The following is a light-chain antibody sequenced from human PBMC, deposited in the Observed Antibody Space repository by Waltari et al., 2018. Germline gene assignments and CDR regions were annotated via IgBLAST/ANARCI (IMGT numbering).Light chain of an antibody. J-gene: IGLJ1*01. CDR3: QSFDNNMSGEYV. Sequence: QPVLTQPPSVSGALGQRVTISCTGPTSTIGAGYGLHWYQQSPGTAPQLLIYGDDHRASGVPARFSGSRSGSSASLVISGLQAEDESDFYCQSFDNNMSGEYVFGTGTRVTV. CDR1: TSTIGAGYG. CDR2: GDD. V-gene: IGLV1-40*01.